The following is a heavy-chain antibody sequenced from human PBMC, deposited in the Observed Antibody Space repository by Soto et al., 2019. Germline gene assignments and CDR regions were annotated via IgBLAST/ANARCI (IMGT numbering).Heavy chain of an antibody. CDR1: GYTFTSYG. Sequence: ASVKASCKASGYTFTSYGISWVRQAPGQGLEWMGWISANSGNTNYVQKLQGRVTMTTDTSTSTAYMALRSLRSDDTAVYYCARGVRGDYYDSSGCLTGMDVWGQGTTVTVSS. CDR3: ARGVRGDYYDSSGCLTGMDV. D-gene: IGHD3-22*01. J-gene: IGHJ6*02. CDR2: ISANSGNT. V-gene: IGHV1-18*01.